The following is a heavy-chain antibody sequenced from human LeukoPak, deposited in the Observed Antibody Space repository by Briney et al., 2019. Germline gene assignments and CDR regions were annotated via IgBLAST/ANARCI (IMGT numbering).Heavy chain of an antibody. J-gene: IGHJ4*02. CDR2: INHSGST. CDR3: ARMWDFWSGYRKVYYFDY. CDR1: GGSISNYY. Sequence: SETLSLTCTVSGGSISNYYWDWIRQPPGKGLEWIGEINHSGSTNYNPSLKSRVTISVDTSKNQFSLKLSSVTAADTAVYYCARMWDFWSGYRKVYYFDYWGQGTLVTVSS. D-gene: IGHD3-3*01. V-gene: IGHV4-34*01.